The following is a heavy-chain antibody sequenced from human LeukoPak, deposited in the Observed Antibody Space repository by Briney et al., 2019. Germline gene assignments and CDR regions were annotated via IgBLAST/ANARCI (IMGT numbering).Heavy chain of an antibody. D-gene: IGHD2-15*01. CDR1: GGSFSGYY. CDR2: INHSGST. V-gene: IGHV4-34*01. Sequence: KPSETLSLTCAVYGGSFSGYYWSWIRQPPGKGLEWIGEINHSGSTNYNPSLKSRVTISVDTSKNQFSLKLNSVTAADTAVYYCARAWSSGGYHDYWGQGALVTVSS. CDR3: ARAWSSGGYHDY. J-gene: IGHJ4*02.